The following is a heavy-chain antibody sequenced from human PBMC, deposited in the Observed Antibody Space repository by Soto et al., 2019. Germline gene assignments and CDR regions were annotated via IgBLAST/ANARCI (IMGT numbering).Heavy chain of an antibody. J-gene: IGHJ6*02. D-gene: IGHD1-1*01. V-gene: IGHV1-69*02. CDR1: GGTFSSYT. Sequence: QVQLVQSGAEVKKPGSSVKVSCKASGGTFSSYTISWVRQAPGQGLEWMGRIIPILGIANYAQKFQGRVTITADKSASTAYVELSSLGAEDTAVYYCARAVVQPGPHYSYYGMDVWGQGTTVTVSS. CDR3: ARAVVQPGPHYSYYGMDV. CDR2: IIPILGIA.